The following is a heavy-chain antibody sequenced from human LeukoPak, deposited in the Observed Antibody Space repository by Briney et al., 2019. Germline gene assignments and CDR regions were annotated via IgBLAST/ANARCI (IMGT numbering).Heavy chain of an antibody. V-gene: IGHV3-30*18. D-gene: IGHD3-10*01. CDR3: AKDGDYGSGSYYYGMDV. J-gene: IGHJ6*04. Sequence: GGSLRLSCAASGFTFSSYGMHWVRQAPGKGLEWVAVISYDGSNKYYADSVKGRFTISRDNSKNPLYLQMNSLRAEDTAVYYCAKDGDYGSGSYYYGMDVWGKGTTVTVSS. CDR2: ISYDGSNK. CDR1: GFTFSSYG.